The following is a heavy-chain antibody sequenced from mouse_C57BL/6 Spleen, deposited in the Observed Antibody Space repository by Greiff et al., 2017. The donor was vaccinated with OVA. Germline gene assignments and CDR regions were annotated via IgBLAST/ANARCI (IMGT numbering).Heavy chain of an antibody. CDR1: GYTFTSYW. J-gene: IGHJ3*01. CDR3: ARSDYDGAWFAY. D-gene: IGHD2-4*01. CDR2: IHPNSGST. Sequence: QVQLQQPGAELVKPGASVKLSCKASGYTFTSYWMHWVKQRPGQGLEWIGMIHPNSGSTNYNEKFKSKATLTVDKTSSPAYMQLSSLTSEDSAVDYWARSDYDGAWFAYWGQGTLVTVSA. V-gene: IGHV1-64*01.